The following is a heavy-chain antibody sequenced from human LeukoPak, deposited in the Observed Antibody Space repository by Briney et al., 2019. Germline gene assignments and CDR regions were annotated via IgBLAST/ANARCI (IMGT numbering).Heavy chain of an antibody. CDR2: INHSGST. Sequence: PSETLSLTCTVSGYSISSGYYWSWIRQPPGKGLEWIGEINHSGSTNYNPSLKSRVTISVDTSKNQFSLKLSSVTAADTAVYYCARGKIYYDRKYFQHWGQGTLVTVSS. CDR3: ARGKIYYDRKYFQH. V-gene: IGHV4-38-2*02. D-gene: IGHD3-10*02. CDR1: GYSISSGYY. J-gene: IGHJ1*01.